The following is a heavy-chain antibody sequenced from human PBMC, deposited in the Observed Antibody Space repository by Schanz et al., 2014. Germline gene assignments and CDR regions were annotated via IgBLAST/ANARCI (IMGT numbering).Heavy chain of an antibody. D-gene: IGHD3-22*01. CDR1: GTSITSSTYY. CDR3: ARPSSVVGITGWFDT. V-gene: IGHV4-39*01. J-gene: IGHJ5*02. Sequence: QLQLRESGPGLVKPSETLSLICSVSGTSITSSTYYWGWIRQPPGKGPEWIGSISYSGNTYYTPPLKSRVPIPLDPPKTQFPLTLTAGTAADTAVYYCARPSSVVGITGWFDTWGQGTLVTVSS. CDR2: ISYSGNT.